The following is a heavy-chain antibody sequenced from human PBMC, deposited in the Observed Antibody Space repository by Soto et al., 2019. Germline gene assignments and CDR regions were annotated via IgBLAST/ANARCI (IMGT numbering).Heavy chain of an antibody. D-gene: IGHD7-27*01. V-gene: IGHV4-59*01. CDR1: GGSISSYY. CDR3: ARRWGTSFDF. CDR2: IYYSGST. Sequence: QVQLQESGPGLVQPSETLSLTCTVSGGSISSYYWSWIRQPPGKGLEWIGYIYYSGSTNYNPSLKRRVTISVDTSKNPSSLKLSSVTAADTAVYYCARRWGTSFDFWGQGTLVTVSS. J-gene: IGHJ4*02.